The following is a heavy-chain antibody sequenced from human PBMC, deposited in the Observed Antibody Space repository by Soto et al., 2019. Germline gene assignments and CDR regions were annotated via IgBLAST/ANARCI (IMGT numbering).Heavy chain of an antibody. J-gene: IGHJ4*02. CDR3: ASLLQDFDY. V-gene: IGHV4-39*07. CDR2: IYYSGST. D-gene: IGHD4-4*01. Sequence: SETLSLTCTVFGGSISSISYYWGWIRQPPGKGLEWNGSIYYSGSTYYNPSLKSRVTISVDTSKNQFSLKLSSVTAADTAVYYCASLLQDFDYWGQGTLVTVSS. CDR1: GGSISSISYY.